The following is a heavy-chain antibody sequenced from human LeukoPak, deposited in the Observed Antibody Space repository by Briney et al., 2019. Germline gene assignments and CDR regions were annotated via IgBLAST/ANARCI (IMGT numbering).Heavy chain of an antibody. CDR3: ARDRIPMVRGVIGYYYYGMDV. CDR2: TYYRPKWYN. Sequence: SQTLSLTCAIAGDSVSSNSAAWNWIRQSPSRGLEWLGRTYYRPKWYNDYAVSVKSRITINPDTSKNQFSLQLNSVTPEDTAVYYCARDRIPMVRGVIGYYYYGMDVWGQGTTVTVSS. V-gene: IGHV6-1*01. J-gene: IGHJ6*02. D-gene: IGHD3-10*01. CDR1: GDSVSSNSAA.